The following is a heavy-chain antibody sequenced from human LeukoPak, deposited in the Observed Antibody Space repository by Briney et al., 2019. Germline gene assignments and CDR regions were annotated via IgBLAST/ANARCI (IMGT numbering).Heavy chain of an antibody. J-gene: IGHJ4*02. Sequence: MPSETLSLTCTVSGGSISSSSYFWGWIRQPPGKGLEWIGSIYSSGITYYNPSLKSRVTISVDTSKNQFSLKLSSVTAADTAVYYCARGPAAISYFDYWGQGTLVTVSS. D-gene: IGHD2-2*01. CDR2: IYSSGIT. V-gene: IGHV4-39*07. CDR1: GGSISSSSYF. CDR3: ARGPAAISYFDY.